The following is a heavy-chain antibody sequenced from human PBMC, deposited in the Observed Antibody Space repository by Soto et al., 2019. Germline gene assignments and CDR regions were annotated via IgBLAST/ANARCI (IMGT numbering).Heavy chain of an antibody. J-gene: IGHJ4*02. CDR2: INHSGST. V-gene: IGHV4-34*01. D-gene: IGHD2-8*02. CDR3: ARDKITGLCDY. Sequence: QVQLQQWGAGLLKPSETLSLTCAVYGGSFSGYYWTWIRQPPGTGLEWIGEINHSGSTNYNPSLKSRVTISVDTSKNQFSLTLTSVTAADTAVYYCARDKITGLCDYWGQGTLVTVSS. CDR1: GGSFSGYY.